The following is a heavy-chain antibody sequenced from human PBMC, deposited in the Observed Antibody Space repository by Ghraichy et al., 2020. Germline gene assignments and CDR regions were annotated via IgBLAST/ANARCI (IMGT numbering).Heavy chain of an antibody. CDR1: GDSVSSNSAA. J-gene: IGHJ3*02. V-gene: IGHV6-1*01. CDR2: TYYRSKWYN. CDR3: ARWASHKPFRADDAFDI. Sequence: SQTLSLTCAISGDSVSSNSAAWNWIRQSPSRGLEWLGRTYYRSKWYNDYAVSVKSRITINPDTSKNQFSLQLNSVTPEDTAVYYCARWASHKPFRADDAFDIWGQGTMVTVSS.